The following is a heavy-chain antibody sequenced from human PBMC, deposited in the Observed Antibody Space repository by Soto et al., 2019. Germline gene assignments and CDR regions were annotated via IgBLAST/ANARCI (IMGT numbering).Heavy chain of an antibody. Sequence: QVQLQQWGAGLLKPSETLSLACAVYGGSFSGYYWSWIRQPPGKGLEWIGEINHSGSTNYNPSLKSRVTISVDTYKNQFSLKLSSVTAADTAVYYWARGARGVIKNWFDPWGQGPLVTVSS. V-gene: IGHV4-34*01. CDR2: INHSGST. D-gene: IGHD3-10*01. CDR3: ARGARGVIKNWFDP. CDR1: GGSFSGYY. J-gene: IGHJ5*02.